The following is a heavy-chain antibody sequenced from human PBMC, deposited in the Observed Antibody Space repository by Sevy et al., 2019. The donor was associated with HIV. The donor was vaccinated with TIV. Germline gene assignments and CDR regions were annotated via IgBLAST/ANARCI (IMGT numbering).Heavy chain of an antibody. Sequence: ASVKVSCQTSGYSFTNYGVSWVRQAPGQGLEWMGWISTYRGDSEYAEKFQGRVTLTGDTSTSTAYMELRNLKSDATAVYYCAIGYCRTSSCYGSTWFDPWGQGTLVTVSS. CDR1: GYSFTNYG. V-gene: IGHV1-18*01. CDR2: ISTYRGDS. CDR3: AIGYCRTSSCYGSTWFDP. D-gene: IGHD2-2*01. J-gene: IGHJ5*02.